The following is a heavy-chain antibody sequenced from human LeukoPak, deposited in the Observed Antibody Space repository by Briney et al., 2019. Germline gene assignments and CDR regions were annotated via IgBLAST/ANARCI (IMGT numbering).Heavy chain of an antibody. CDR2: ISDGGGST. CDR1: GFTFSSYA. CDR3: AKIEVIQYQPRYFFGY. V-gene: IGHV3-23*01. D-gene: IGHD4-11*01. J-gene: IGHJ4*02. Sequence: QTGGSLRLSCAASGFTFSSYAMSWVRQAPGKGLEWVSAISDGGGSTYYADSVKGRFTVSRDNSKYMLYLHMTSLRVEDTAVYYCAKIEVIQYQPRYFFGYWGQGTLVTVSS.